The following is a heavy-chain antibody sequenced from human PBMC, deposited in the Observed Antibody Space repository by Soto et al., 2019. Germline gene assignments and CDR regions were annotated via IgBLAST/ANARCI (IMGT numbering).Heavy chain of an antibody. D-gene: IGHD4-17*01. CDR3: ARERYCDYGRGTFYS. V-gene: IGHV6-1*01. CDR2: TYYRSKWYN. CDR1: GYSVSNNSTA. J-gene: IGHJ6*04. Sequence: SHTLSLTCAISGYSVSNNSTAWNLIRQSPSRGLEWLGRTYYRSKWYNDYAVSVKSRVIINPDTSKNQFSLQMNSVTPADTAVYYCARERYCDYGRGTFYSWRKGPMFSVSS.